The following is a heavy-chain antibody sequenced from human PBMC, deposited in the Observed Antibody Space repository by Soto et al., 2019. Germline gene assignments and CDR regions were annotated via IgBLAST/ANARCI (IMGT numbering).Heavy chain of an antibody. J-gene: IGHJ5*01. D-gene: IGHD2-8*01. CDR2: ISTYNGNT. CDR3: ARLIGNSWLDS. V-gene: IGHV1-18*01. CDR1: GFTFSTYG. Sequence: ASMKGSRKASGFTFSTYGINWGRQAPGQGLEWMGWISTYNGNTKYAQKPQGRVTINPDTSNNQLSLQLNSVTPDDTAVYYCARLIGNSWLDSWGQGTLVTVSS.